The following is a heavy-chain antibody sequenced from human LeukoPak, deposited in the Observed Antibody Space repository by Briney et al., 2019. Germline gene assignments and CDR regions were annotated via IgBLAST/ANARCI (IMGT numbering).Heavy chain of an antibody. V-gene: IGHV3-7*01. CDR2: IKQDGSEK. CDR1: GFTFSSYW. D-gene: IGHD6-6*01. J-gene: IGHJ4*02. Sequence: GGSLRLSCAASGFTFSSYWMSWVRQAPGKGLEWVANIKQDGSEKYYVDSVKGRFTISRDNAKNSLYLQMNSLRAEDTAVYYCARDSQGVYSSSWFFDYWGQGTLVTVPS. CDR3: ARDSQGVYSSSWFFDY.